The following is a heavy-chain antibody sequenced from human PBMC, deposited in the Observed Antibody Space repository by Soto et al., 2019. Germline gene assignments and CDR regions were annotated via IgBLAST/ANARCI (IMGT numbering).Heavy chain of an antibody. CDR2: VDSGGSTT. V-gene: IGHV3-74*01. CDR3: VRGAFHHYYLDS. J-gene: IGHJ4*02. CDR1: GFTFSSYW. D-gene: IGHD2-21*01. Sequence: EVQLVESGGGLVQPGGSPRLSCAASGFTFSSYWIHWVRQAPGKGLVWVSRVDSGGSTTNYADSVKGRFTISRDNAKNTLYLQMNSLRDEDTAVYHCVRGAFHHYYLDSWGQGTLVTVSS.